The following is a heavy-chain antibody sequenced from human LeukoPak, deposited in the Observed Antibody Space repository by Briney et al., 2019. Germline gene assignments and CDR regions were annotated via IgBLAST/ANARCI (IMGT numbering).Heavy chain of an antibody. D-gene: IGHD3-9*01. Sequence: GGSLRLSCAASGFTFSSYWMHWVRRAPGKGLVWVSRINSDGSSTSYADSVKGRFTISRDNAKNTLYLQMNSLRAEDTAVYYCARWRYDILTGYDYWGQGTLVTVSS. CDR2: INSDGSST. CDR1: GFTFSSYW. CDR3: ARWRYDILTGYDY. J-gene: IGHJ4*02. V-gene: IGHV3-74*01.